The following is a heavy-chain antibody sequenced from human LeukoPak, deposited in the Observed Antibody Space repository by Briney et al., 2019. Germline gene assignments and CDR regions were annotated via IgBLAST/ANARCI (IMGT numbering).Heavy chain of an antibody. CDR1: GYTFTGYY. Sequence: GASGKLSCKASGYTFTGYYMHWVRRAPGQGLEGMGWINPNSGGTNYAQKFQGRVTMTRDTSISTAYMELSGLRSDDTAVYSCARDAYYYDSSGYYPADYWGQGTLVTVSS. CDR3: ARDAYYYDSSGYYPADY. V-gene: IGHV1-2*02. D-gene: IGHD3-22*01. CDR2: INPNSGGT. J-gene: IGHJ4*02.